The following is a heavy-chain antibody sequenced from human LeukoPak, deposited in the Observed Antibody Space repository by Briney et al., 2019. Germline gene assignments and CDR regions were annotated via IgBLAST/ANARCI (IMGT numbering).Heavy chain of an antibody. Sequence: GASVKVSCKASGGTFSSYTISWVRQAPGQGLEWMGRIIPILGIANYAQKSQGRVTITADKSTSTAYMELSSLRSEDTAVYYCARDGGHQGYYYYYYMDVWGKGTTVTVSS. CDR1: GGTFSSYT. D-gene: IGHD3-16*01. CDR2: IIPILGIA. CDR3: ARDGGHQGYYYYYYMDV. V-gene: IGHV1-69*04. J-gene: IGHJ6*03.